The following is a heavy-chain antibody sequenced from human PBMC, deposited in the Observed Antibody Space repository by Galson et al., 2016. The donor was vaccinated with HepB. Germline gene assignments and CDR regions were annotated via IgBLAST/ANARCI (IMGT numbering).Heavy chain of an antibody. CDR1: GFTFSSYA. CDR3: ARGRGYGDSPAYFDY. J-gene: IGHJ4*02. V-gene: IGHV3-23*01. D-gene: IGHD4-17*01. CDR2: ISGSGGST. Sequence: SLRLSCAASGFTFSSYAMSWVRQAPGKGLERVSAISGSGGSTYYADSVKGRFTISRDNSKNTVFLQMNRLRAEDTAVYYCARGRGYGDSPAYFDYWGQGTLVTVSS.